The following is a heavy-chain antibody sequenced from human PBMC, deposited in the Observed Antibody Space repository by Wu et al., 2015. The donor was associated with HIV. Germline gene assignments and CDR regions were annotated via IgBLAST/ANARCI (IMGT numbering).Heavy chain of an antibody. J-gene: IGHJ6*02. CDR3: ASTLKGGYYYYYGMDV. Sequence: QVQLVRSGAEVKKPGASVKVSCKASGYTFTSYDINWVRQATGQGLEWMGWMNPNSGNTGYAQKFQGRVTMTRNTSISTAYMELSSLRSEDTAVYYCASTLKGGYYYYYGMDVWGQGTTVTVSS. CDR2: MNPNSGNT. CDR1: GYTFTSYD. V-gene: IGHV1-8*01.